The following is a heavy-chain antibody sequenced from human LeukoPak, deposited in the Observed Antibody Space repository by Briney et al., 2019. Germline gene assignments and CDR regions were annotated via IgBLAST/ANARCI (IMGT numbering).Heavy chain of an antibody. Sequence: GGSLRLSCAASGFTFNSYAMSWVRQAPGKGLEWVSAISGSGGSTYYADSVKGRFTISRDNSKNTLCLQMNSLRAEDTAVYYCAKTRSIIVGACPDYWGQGTLVTVSS. CDR2: ISGSGGST. CDR3: AKTRSIIVGACPDY. D-gene: IGHD1-26*01. CDR1: GFTFNSYA. J-gene: IGHJ4*02. V-gene: IGHV3-23*01.